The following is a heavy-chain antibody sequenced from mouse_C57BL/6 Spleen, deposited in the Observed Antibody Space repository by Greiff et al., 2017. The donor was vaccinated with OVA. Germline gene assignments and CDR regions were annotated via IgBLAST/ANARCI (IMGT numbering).Heavy chain of an antibody. D-gene: IGHD2-4*01. CDR2: IYPGSGST. CDR3: ARKEGLRHWFAY. J-gene: IGHJ3*01. V-gene: IGHV1-55*01. CDR1: GYTFTSYW. Sequence: QVQLQQPGAELVKPGASVKMSCKASGYTFTSYWITWVKQRPGQGLEWIGDIYPGSGSTNYNEKFKSKATLTVDTSSSTAYMQLSSLTSEDSAVYYCARKEGLRHWFAYWGQGTLVTVSA.